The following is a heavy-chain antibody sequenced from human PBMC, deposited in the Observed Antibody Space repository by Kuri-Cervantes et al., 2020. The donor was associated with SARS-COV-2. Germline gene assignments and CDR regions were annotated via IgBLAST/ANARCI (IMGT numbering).Heavy chain of an antibody. CDR1: GGSFSGYY. D-gene: IGHD3-9*01. V-gene: IGHV4-34*01. Sequence: GSLRPSCAVYGGSFSGYYWSWIRQPPGKGLAWLGSTYERGDTYYSSSLKSRLSLSVDTSKNQFSLKLTSVTAAETAIYYCARHYAFDRFHKWGQGTQVTVSS. CDR2: TYERGDT. J-gene: IGHJ4*02. CDR3: ARHYAFDRFHK.